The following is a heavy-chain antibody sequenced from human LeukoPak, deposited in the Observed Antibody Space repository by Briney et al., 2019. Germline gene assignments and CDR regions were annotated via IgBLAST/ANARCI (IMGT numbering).Heavy chain of an antibody. CDR3: TRDYGPSSWYFDY. J-gene: IGHJ4*02. Sequence: PGGSLRLSCAASGFTFSYYYMSGVRQAPGKGLEWVANIKKDGSEKYYVDSVKGRFTIPRDNAQNSLYLQMNSLRAEDTAMYHCTRDYGPSSWYFDYWGQGTLVTVSS. D-gene: IGHD6-13*01. V-gene: IGHV3-7*01. CDR2: IKKDGSEK. CDR1: GFTFSYYY.